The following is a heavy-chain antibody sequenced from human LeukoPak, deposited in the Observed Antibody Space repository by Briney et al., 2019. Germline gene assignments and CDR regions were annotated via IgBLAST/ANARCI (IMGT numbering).Heavy chain of an antibody. Sequence: SETLSFTCTVSGGSISCGDYYWRWIRQHPGKGVERIGYIYYSGSTSYNMSLKSRVTISVDMSKNQFSLKLSSVTAADTGVYYCARDRWRCGELFNYYCGMYGWGQGTTVTASS. CDR3: ARDRWRCGELFNYYCGMYG. J-gene: IGHJ6*01. V-gene: IGHV4-31*03. CDR1: GGSISCGDYY. D-gene: IGHD3-10*01. CDR2: IYYSGST.